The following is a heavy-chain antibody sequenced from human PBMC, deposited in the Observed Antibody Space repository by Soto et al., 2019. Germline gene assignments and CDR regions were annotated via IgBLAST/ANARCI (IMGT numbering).Heavy chain of an antibody. D-gene: IGHD2-15*01. CDR2: ILYSGST. Sequence: KTSETLSLTCSVSGDSISGSSYYWGWIRQPPGKGLEWIGSILYSGSTYYNPSLQGRVSISVDTSKDQFSLKLSSVTAADTAVYYCARRSCSGGSCYTAPVDYWGQGTLVTVSS. V-gene: IGHV4-39*01. J-gene: IGHJ4*02. CDR3: ARRSCSGGSCYTAPVDY. CDR1: GDSISGSSYY.